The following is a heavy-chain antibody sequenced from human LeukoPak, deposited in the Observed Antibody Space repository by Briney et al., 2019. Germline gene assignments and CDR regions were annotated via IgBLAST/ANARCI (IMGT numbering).Heavy chain of an antibody. CDR3: TRTGNIAVAGDY. V-gene: IGHV3-48*04. CDR2: ISGSSSSI. D-gene: IGHD6-19*01. Sequence: GGSLRLSCAASGFTFSTYSMNWVRQAPGKGLEWVSYISGSSSSIYYADSVKGRFTISRDNANNSLYLQMNSLRAEDTAVYYCTRTGNIAVAGDYWGQGTLVTVSS. CDR1: GFTFSTYS. J-gene: IGHJ4*02.